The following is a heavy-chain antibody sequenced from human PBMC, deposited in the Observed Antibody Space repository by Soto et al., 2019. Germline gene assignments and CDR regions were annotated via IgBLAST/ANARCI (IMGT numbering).Heavy chain of an antibody. CDR1: GGSIGSSSYY. J-gene: IGHJ3*02. Sequence: SETLSLTCTVSGGSIGSSSYYWGWIRQPPGKGLEWIGSIYYSGSTYYNPSLKSRVTISVDTSKNQFSLKLSSVTAADTAVYYCAGAARDAFDIWGQGTMVTVSS. D-gene: IGHD6-6*01. CDR3: AGAARDAFDI. CDR2: IYYSGST. V-gene: IGHV4-39*01.